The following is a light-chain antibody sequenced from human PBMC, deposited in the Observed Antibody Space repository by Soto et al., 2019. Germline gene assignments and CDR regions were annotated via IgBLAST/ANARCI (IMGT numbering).Light chain of an antibody. CDR2: GVS. Sequence: QSALTQPASVSGSPGRSITISCTGTSVDVGSYNFVSWYQQHPGKAPKLMISGVSNRPSGVSSRFSGSKSGNTASLTISGLQAEDEADYYGSSYVTGNTWVFGGGTKLTVL. CDR3: SSYVTGNTWV. CDR1: SVDVGSYNF. J-gene: IGLJ3*02. V-gene: IGLV2-14*01.